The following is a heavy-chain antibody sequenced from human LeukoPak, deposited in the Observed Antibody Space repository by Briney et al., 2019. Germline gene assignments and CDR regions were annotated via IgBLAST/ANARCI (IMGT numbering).Heavy chain of an antibody. CDR1: GFTFSSYE. CDR3: ARERLSCRGDCLDD. V-gene: IGHV3-48*03. J-gene: IGHJ4*02. CDR2: INSGGDGI. Sequence: PGGSLRLSCAASGFTFSSYEMNWVRQAPGKGLEWVSYINSGGDGIFYADSVKGRFTISRDNAENSLILQMNSLRAEDTALYYCARERLSCRGDCLDDWGQGTLVTVSS. D-gene: IGHD2-21*02.